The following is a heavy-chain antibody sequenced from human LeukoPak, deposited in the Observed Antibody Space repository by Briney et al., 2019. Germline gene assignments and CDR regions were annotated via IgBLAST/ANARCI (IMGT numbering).Heavy chain of an antibody. D-gene: IGHD3/OR15-3a*01. CDR2: IYYSGST. Sequence: PSETLSLTCTVSGGSVNSGSYYWNWIRQPPGKGLDWIGYIYYSGSTNYNPSLKSRVTISVDTSKNQFSLKLSSVTAADTAVYYCASGLWDGGNFDYWGQGTLVTVSS. CDR3: ASGLWDGGNFDY. CDR1: GGSVNSGSYY. V-gene: IGHV4-61*01. J-gene: IGHJ4*02.